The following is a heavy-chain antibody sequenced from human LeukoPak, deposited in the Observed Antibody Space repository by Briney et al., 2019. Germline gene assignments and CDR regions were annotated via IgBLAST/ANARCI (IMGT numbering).Heavy chain of an antibody. D-gene: IGHD1-26*01. CDR1: GLNFSSYW. Sequence: PGGSLRLSCAASGLNFSSYWMSWVRQAPGKGVEWVANINQDGGKKYYVDSVRGRFAISRDNAENSVYLQMNSLRAEDTALYYCARGGAPDNWGQGTLVTVSS. CDR3: ARGGAPDN. V-gene: IGHV3-7*01. CDR2: INQDGGKK. J-gene: IGHJ4*02.